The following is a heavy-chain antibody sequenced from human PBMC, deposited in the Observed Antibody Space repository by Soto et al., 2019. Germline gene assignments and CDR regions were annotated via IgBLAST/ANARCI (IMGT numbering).Heavy chain of an antibody. CDR3: ARGATIERGERDFDY. J-gene: IGHJ4*02. D-gene: IGHD4-17*01. CDR1: GFSFSDYG. V-gene: IGHV3-33*01. Sequence: QVQLVESGAGVVQPGRSLRLSCAASGFSFSDYGMHWVRQAPGKGLEWVAAIWYDGSHKYHADSVKDRFTISRDNSKNTLYLQMDRLRSEDTAVYYCARGATIERGERDFDYWGQGALVTVSS. CDR2: IWYDGSHK.